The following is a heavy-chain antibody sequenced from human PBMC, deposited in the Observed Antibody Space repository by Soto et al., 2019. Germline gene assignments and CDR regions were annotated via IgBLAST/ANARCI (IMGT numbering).Heavy chain of an antibody. CDR3: ATFPYVVVAATRLDGDDY. Sequence: QVQLVQSGAEVKKPGASVKVSCKASGYTFTSYYMHWVRQAPGQGLEWMGIINPSGGSTSYAQKLQGRVTMTRDTSTSTVYVELSRLRSEDTAVYYCATFPYVVVAATRLDGDDYWGKGTLVTVSS. CDR1: GYTFTSYY. J-gene: IGHJ4*02. V-gene: IGHV1-46*01. CDR2: INPSGGST. D-gene: IGHD2-15*01.